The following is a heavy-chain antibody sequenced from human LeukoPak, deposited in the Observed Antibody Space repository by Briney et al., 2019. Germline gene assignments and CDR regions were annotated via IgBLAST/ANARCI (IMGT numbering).Heavy chain of an antibody. J-gene: IGHJ4*02. CDR3: ARSISGWCDY. CDR2: ISSSSSYI. Sequence: PGGSLRLSCAASGFTFSSYSMNWVRQAPGKGLEWVSSISSSSSYIYYAGSVKGRFTISRDNAKNSLYLQMNSLRAEDTAVYYCARSISGWCDYWGQGTLVTVSS. V-gene: IGHV3-21*01. CDR1: GFTFSSYS. D-gene: IGHD6-19*01.